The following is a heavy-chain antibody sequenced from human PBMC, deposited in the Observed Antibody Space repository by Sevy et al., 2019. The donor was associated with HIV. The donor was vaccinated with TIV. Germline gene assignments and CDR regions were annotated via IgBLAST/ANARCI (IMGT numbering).Heavy chain of an antibody. D-gene: IGHD1-20*01. J-gene: IGHJ4*02. V-gene: IGHV4-59*01. Sequence: SETLSLTCTVSGGSMNIYYWSWIRQPPGKGLEWIGYTYYMGRTNYNPSPKSRVTISVDTSKNQFSLKLRSVTAADTAVYYCARVGFNWNDVDYWGQGTLVTVSS. CDR3: ARVGFNWNDVDY. CDR2: TYYMGRT. CDR1: GGSMNIYY.